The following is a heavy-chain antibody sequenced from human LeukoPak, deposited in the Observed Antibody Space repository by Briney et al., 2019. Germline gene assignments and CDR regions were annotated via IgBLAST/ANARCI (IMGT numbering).Heavy chain of an antibody. CDR2: IYYSGST. CDR1: GGSISSGGYY. V-gene: IGHV4-31*03. J-gene: IGHJ4*02. Sequence: SETLSLTCTVSGGSISSGGYYWRWIRQHPGTGLEWIGYIYYSGSTYYNPSLKSRVTISVDTSKNQFSLKLSSVTAADTAVYYCARESYQGGSFDYWGQGTLVTVSS. D-gene: IGHD1-26*01. CDR3: ARESYQGGSFDY.